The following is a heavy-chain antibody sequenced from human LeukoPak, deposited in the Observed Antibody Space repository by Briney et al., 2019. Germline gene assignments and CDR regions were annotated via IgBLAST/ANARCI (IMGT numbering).Heavy chain of an antibody. V-gene: IGHV4-34*01. CDR2: INHSGST. CDR1: GGSFSGYY. J-gene: IGHJ4*02. Sequence: PSETLSLTCAVYGGSFSGYYWSWIRQPPGKGLEWIGEINHSGSTNYNPSLKSRVTISVDTSKNQFSLKLSSVTAADTAVYYCARSAFGFRFSVDYWGQGTLVTVSS. CDR3: ARSAFGFRFSVDY. D-gene: IGHD3-16*01.